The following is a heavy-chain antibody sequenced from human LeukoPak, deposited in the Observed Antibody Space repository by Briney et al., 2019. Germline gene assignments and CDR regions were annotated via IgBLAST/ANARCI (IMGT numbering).Heavy chain of an antibody. Sequence: SETLSLTCAVYGGSFSGYYWSWIRQPPGKGLEWIGEINHSGSTNYNPSLKSRVTISVDTSKNQFSLKLSSVTAADTAVYYCARSSGWYRGYFDYWGQGTLVTVSS. V-gene: IGHV4-34*01. CDR1: GGSFSGYY. J-gene: IGHJ4*02. D-gene: IGHD6-19*01. CDR2: INHSGST. CDR3: ARSSGWYRGYFDY.